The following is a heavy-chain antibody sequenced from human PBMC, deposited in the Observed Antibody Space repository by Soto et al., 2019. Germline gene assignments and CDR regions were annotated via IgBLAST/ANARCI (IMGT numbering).Heavy chain of an antibody. J-gene: IGHJ4*02. CDR1: GYTFTNYG. V-gene: IGHV1-18*01. CDR3: ARAWFGVDS. D-gene: IGHD3-16*01. CDR2: INAYNGNR. Sequence: QVQLVQSGAEVKKPGASVKVSCKASGYTFTNYGISWVRQAPGQGLEWMGWINAYNGNRNYAQKLQGRVTRATATSESTAYMELRSLRSDDTAVYYCARAWFGVDSWGQGTLVTVSS.